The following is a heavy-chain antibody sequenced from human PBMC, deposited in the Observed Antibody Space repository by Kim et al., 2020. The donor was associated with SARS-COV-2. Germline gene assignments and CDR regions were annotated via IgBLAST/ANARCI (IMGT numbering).Heavy chain of an antibody. V-gene: IGHV1-69*04. Sequence: NYAQKFQGRVTITADKSTSTAYMELSSLRSEDTAVYYCAREAVDTAYFDYWGQGTLVTVSS. D-gene: IGHD5-18*01. J-gene: IGHJ4*02. CDR3: AREAVDTAYFDY.